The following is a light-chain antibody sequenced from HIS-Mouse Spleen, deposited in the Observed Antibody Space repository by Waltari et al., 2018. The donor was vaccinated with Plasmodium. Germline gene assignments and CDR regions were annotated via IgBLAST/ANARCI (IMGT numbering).Light chain of an antibody. CDR2: GAS. V-gene: IGKV3-15*01. CDR3: QQYNNWSFT. Sequence: IVMTQSLATLSVSPGERASQSVSSNLAWYQQKPGQAPRLLIYGASTRATGIPARFSGSGSGTEFTLTISSLQSEDFAVYYCQQYNNWSFTFGPGTKVDIK. J-gene: IGKJ3*01. CDR1: QSVSSN.